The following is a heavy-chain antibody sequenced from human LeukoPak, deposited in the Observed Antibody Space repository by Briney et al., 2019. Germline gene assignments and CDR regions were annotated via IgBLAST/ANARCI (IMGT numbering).Heavy chain of an antibody. V-gene: IGHV3-23*01. J-gene: IGHJ4*02. D-gene: IGHD2-15*01. CDR1: GFTFSSSA. Sequence: PGGSLRLSCAASGFTFSSSAMSWDRQAPGKGLEWVSAISNNGGYTYYADSVQGRFTISRDNSKSTLCLQMNSLRAEDTAVYYCAKQLGYCSGGSCYFPYWGQGTLVTVSS. CDR3: AKQLGYCSGGSCYFPY. CDR2: ISNNGGYT.